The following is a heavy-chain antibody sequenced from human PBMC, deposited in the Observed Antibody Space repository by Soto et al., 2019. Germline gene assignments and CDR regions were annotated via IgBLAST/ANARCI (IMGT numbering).Heavy chain of an antibody. CDR2: ISGSGGST. V-gene: IGHV3-23*01. CDR1: GFTFSSYA. CDR3: AKDRGRQWLNNKLVDV. J-gene: IGHJ6*04. D-gene: IGHD6-19*01. Sequence: GGSLILSCAASGFTFSSYAMSWVRQAPGKGLEWVSAISGSGGSTYYADSVKGRFTISRDNSKNTLYLQMNSLRAEDTAVYYCAKDRGRQWLNNKLVDVWGKGTTVTVSS.